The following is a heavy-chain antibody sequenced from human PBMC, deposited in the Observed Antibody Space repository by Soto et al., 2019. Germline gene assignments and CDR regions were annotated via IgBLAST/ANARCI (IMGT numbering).Heavy chain of an antibody. CDR2: IYPGDSDT. J-gene: IGHJ6*02. CDR1: GYSFTSYW. Sequence: PGESLKISCKGSGYSFTSYWIGWVRQMPGKGLEWMGIIYPGDSDTRYSPSFQGQVTISADKSISTAYLQWSSLKASDTTMYYCARDIAARNYYYYYGMDVWGQGPTVTVSS. V-gene: IGHV5-51*01. CDR3: ARDIAARNYYYYYGMDV. D-gene: IGHD6-6*01.